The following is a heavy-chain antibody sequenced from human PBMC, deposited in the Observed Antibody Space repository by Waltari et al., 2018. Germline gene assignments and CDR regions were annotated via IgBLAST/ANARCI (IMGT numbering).Heavy chain of an antibody. V-gene: IGHV1-2*02. Sequence: QVQLVQSGAEVKKPGASVQVSCKASGYPFTGYYMHWVRQAPGQGLEWMGWINPNSGGTNYAQKFQGRVTMTRDTSISTAYMELSRLRSDDTAVYYCARDPNYYGSGKDAFDIWGQGTMVTVSS. CDR2: INPNSGGT. J-gene: IGHJ3*02. CDR3: ARDPNYYGSGKDAFDI. CDR1: GYPFTGYY. D-gene: IGHD3-10*01.